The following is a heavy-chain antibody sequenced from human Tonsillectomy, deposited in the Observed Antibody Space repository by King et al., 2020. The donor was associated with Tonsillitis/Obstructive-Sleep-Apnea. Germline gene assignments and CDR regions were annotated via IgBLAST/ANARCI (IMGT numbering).Heavy chain of an antibody. V-gene: IGHV1-18*01. CDR3: ARDRGRGNWNDVDYYYYGMDV. D-gene: IGHD1-1*01. Sequence: VQLVESGAEVKKPGASVKVSCKASGYTFSSYGISWARQAPGQGLEWMGWFSAYNGNTNYAQKLQGRVTMTTDTSTSTAYMELRSLRSDDTAVYYCARDRGRGNWNDVDYYYYGMDVWGQGTTVTVSS. J-gene: IGHJ6*02. CDR2: FSAYNGNT. CDR1: GYTFSSYG.